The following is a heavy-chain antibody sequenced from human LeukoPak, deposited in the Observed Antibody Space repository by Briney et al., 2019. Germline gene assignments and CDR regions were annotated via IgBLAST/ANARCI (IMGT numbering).Heavy chain of an antibody. CDR3: ARGGYRRWFDP. CDR1: GFTFSSYS. Sequence: RGSLRLSCAASGFTFSSYSMNWVRQAPGKGLEWVSSISSSSSYIYYADSVKGRFTISRDNAKNSLYLQMNSLRAEDTAVYYCARGGYRRWFDPWGQGTLVTVSS. J-gene: IGHJ5*02. CDR2: ISSSSSYI. D-gene: IGHD1-1*01. V-gene: IGHV3-21*01.